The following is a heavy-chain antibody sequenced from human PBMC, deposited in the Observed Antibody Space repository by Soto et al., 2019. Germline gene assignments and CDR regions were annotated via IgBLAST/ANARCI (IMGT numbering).Heavy chain of an antibody. CDR2: IYYSGST. J-gene: IGHJ5*02. CDR1: GGSISSGGYY. Sequence: SETLALTCTVSGGSISSGGYYWSWIRQHPGKGLECIGYIYYSGSTYYNPSLKSRVTISVDTSKNHFSLKLSSVTSADTAVYYCAGLPAAVYWENWFERFGKVTLGTLSS. V-gene: IGHV4-31*03. D-gene: IGHD6-25*01. CDR3: AGLPAAVYWENWFER.